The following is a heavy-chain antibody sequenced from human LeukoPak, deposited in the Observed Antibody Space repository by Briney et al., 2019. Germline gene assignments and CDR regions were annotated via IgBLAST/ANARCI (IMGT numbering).Heavy chain of an antibody. CDR2: INNSGST. Sequence: KTSETLSLTCAVYGGSFSSYYWSWIRQPPGKGLEWIGEINNSGSTNNNPSLKSRITISVATSKHQFSLKLSSVTAADTAVYYCATPYNQTGTAAYWGQGTQVTVSS. D-gene: IGHD1-1*01. V-gene: IGHV4-34*01. J-gene: IGHJ4*02. CDR1: GGSFSSYY. CDR3: ATPYNQTGTAAY.